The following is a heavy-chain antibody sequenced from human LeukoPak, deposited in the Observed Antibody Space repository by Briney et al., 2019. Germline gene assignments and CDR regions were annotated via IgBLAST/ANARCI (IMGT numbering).Heavy chain of an antibody. CDR1: GGSITTSGYY. CDR2: IYYSGST. D-gene: IGHD5/OR15-5a*01. V-gene: IGHV4-39*01. CDR3: ARISRLPNWFDP. Sequence: SETLSLTCTVSGGSITTSGYYWGWIRQSPGKGLEWIGSIYYSGSTHYNPTLKSRATISGDTSKNQFSLKLSSVTAADTAVYYCARISRLPNWFDPWGQGTLVTVSS. J-gene: IGHJ5*02.